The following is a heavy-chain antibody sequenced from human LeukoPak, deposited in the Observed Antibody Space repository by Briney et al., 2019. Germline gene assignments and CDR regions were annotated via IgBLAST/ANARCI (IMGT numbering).Heavy chain of an antibody. V-gene: IGHV4-4*07. D-gene: IGHD3-10*01. Sequence: SETLSLTCTVSGGSISSYYWSWIRQPAGKGLEWIGRIYTSGSTNYNPSLKSRVTMSVDTSKNQFSLKLSSVTAADTAVYYCARGRGDWGDYCGSGSYLIDYWGQGTLVTVSS. J-gene: IGHJ4*02. CDR3: ARGRGDWGDYCGSGSYLIDY. CDR2: IYTSGST. CDR1: GGSISSYY.